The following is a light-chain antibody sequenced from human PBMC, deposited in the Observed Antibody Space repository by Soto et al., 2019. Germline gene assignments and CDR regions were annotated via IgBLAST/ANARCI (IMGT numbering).Light chain of an antibody. CDR1: QTINKW. CDR2: KAS. J-gene: IGKJ1*01. CDR3: QQYKTYPWT. Sequence: DIQMTQSPSTLSASVGDRVTITCRASQTINKWLAWYQQKPGKAPKLLIYKASSLETEVSSRLSGSGSGTEFSLAISSLQPDDFATYYCQQYKTYPWTFGQGTKVDIK. V-gene: IGKV1-5*03.